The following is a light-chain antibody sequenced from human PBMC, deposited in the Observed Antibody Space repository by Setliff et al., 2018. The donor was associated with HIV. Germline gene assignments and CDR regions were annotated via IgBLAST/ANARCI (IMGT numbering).Light chain of an antibody. J-gene: IGKJ4*01. CDR3: QQYYSTVLT. CDR2: WAS. CDR1: QSILYSSNNKNY. Sequence: DIVMTQSPDSLAVSLGERATIKCKSSQSILYSSNNKNYSNWYQQKPGQPPKLLIYWASTRKPGVPDRFSGSGSGTDFTLTISSLQAEDVAVYYCQQYYSTVLTFGGGTKVDIK. V-gene: IGKV4-1*01.